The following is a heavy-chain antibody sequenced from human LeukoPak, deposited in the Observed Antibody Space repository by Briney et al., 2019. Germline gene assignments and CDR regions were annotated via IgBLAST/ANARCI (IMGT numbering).Heavy chain of an antibody. J-gene: IGHJ5*02. CDR1: GDSGDSISSGGYY. Sequence: SQTLSLTCTVSGDSGDSISSGGYYWSWIRQPPGKGLEWIGYIYHSGSAYYNPSLKSRVTISVDRSKNQFSLKLSSVTAADTAVYYCARHQKRGWGYQLPKGWFDPWGQGTLVTVSS. CDR3: ARHQKRGWGYQLPKGWFDP. CDR2: IYHSGSA. V-gene: IGHV4-30-2*01. D-gene: IGHD2-2*01.